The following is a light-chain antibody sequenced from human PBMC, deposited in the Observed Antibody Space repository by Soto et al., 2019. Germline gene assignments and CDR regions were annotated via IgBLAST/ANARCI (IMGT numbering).Light chain of an antibody. CDR2: DTS. V-gene: IGKV3-11*01. CDR3: QQRSDWRWT. Sequence: IVLTQSPATLSLSPGERATLSCRASQSVNNYLAWYQQKPGQAPRLLIYDTSKRAPGVPARFIGSGSGTAFTLTIDIVEPEDYAIYYCQQRSDWRWTFGQGTKVDIK. CDR1: QSVNNY. J-gene: IGKJ1*01.